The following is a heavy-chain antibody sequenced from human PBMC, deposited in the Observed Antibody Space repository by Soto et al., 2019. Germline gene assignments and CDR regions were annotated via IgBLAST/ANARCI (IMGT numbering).Heavy chain of an antibody. V-gene: IGHV1-69*13. CDR2: IIPIFGTA. Sequence: SVKVSCKASGGTFSSYAISWVRQAPGQGLEWMGGIIPIFGTANYAQKFQGRVTITADESTSTAYMELSSLRSEDTAVYYCAREAGYCSSTSCYNANWFDPWGQGTLVTVSP. CDR3: AREAGYCSSTSCYNANWFDP. CDR1: GGTFSSYA. D-gene: IGHD2-2*02. J-gene: IGHJ5*02.